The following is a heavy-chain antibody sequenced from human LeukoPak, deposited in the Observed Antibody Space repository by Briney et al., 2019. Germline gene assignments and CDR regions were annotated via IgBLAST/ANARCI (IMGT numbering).Heavy chain of an antibody. CDR1: GGSISSYY. V-gene: IGHV4-59*01. CDR2: IYYSGST. CDR3: ARTTEGGYTYDFFYYYYMDV. Sequence: PSETLSLTCTVSGGSISSYYWSWIRQPPGKGLEWIGYIYYSGSTNYNPSLKSRVTISVDSSKNQFSLKLSSVTAADTAVYYCARTTEGGYTYDFFYYYYMDVWGKGTTVTISS. D-gene: IGHD5-18*01. J-gene: IGHJ6*03.